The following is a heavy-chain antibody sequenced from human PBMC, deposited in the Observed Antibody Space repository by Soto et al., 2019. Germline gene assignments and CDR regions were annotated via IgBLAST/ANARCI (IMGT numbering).Heavy chain of an antibody. Sequence: GGSLRLSCAASGFTFSSYGMHWVRQAPGKGLEWVAVIWYDGSNTYYTDSVKGRFTISRDNSKNTLYLQMHSLRAEDTAVYYCARDLHPIAAHNYFDCWGQGTLVTVYS. J-gene: IGHJ4*02. CDR1: GFTFSSYG. V-gene: IGHV3-33*01. CDR2: IWYDGSNT. CDR3: ARDLHPIAAHNYFDC. D-gene: IGHD6-6*01.